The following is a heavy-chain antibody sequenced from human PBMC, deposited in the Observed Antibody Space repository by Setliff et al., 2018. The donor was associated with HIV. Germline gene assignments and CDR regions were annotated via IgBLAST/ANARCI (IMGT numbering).Heavy chain of an antibody. V-gene: IGHV1-69*13. CDR1: GYTFTSYG. CDR3: ARDRASEYGDFAY. J-gene: IGHJ4*02. D-gene: IGHD4-17*01. Sequence: ASVKVSCKASGYTFTSYGISWVRQAPGQGLEWMGGIIPRFATRNFAQKFQGRVTITADESTSTAYMELSSLRSDDTAVYYCARDRASEYGDFAYWGQGTLVTVSS. CDR2: IIPRFATR.